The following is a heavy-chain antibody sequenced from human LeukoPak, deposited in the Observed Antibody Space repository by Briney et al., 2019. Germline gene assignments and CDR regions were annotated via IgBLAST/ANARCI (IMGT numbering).Heavy chain of an antibody. CDR1: GFTFSSYA. J-gene: IGHJ4*02. CDR3: ASSPRRMVRGVIIPDY. CDR2: ISYDGSNK. Sequence: SGGSLRLSCAASGFTFSSYAMHWVRQAPGKGLEWVAVISYDGSNKYYADSVKGRFTISRDNAKNSLYLQMNSLRAEDTAVYYCASSPRRMVRGVIIPDYWGQGTLVTVSS. V-gene: IGHV3-30-3*01. D-gene: IGHD3-10*01.